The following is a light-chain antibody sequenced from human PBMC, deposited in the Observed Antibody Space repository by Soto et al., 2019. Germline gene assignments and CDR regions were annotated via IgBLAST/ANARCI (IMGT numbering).Light chain of an antibody. V-gene: IGKV3-20*01. CDR1: QSVSSSY. CDR2: GAS. CDR3: QQFGSSPSWT. Sequence: EIVLTQSPGTLSLSPGERATLSCRASQSVSSSYLAWYQQKPGQAPRLLIYGASSRATGIPDWFSGSESGIDFTLTISRLEPEDFAVYYCQQFGSSPSWTFGQGTKVEIK. J-gene: IGKJ1*01.